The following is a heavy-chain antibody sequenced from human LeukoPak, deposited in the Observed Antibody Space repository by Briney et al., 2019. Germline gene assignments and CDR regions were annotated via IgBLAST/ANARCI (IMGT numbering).Heavy chain of an antibody. CDR2: IYYSGST. CDR1: GGSISSYY. V-gene: IGHV4-59*12. Sequence: SETLSLTCTVSGGSISSYYWSWIRQPPGKGLEWIGYIYYSGSTNYNPSLKSRVTISVDTSKNQFSLKLSSVTAADTAVYYCARIGKAEGAPDYWGQGTLVTVSS. CDR3: ARIGKAEGAPDY. J-gene: IGHJ4*02. D-gene: IGHD2-15*01.